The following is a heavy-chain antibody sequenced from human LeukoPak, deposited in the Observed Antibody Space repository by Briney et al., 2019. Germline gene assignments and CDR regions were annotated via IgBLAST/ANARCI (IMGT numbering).Heavy chain of an antibody. D-gene: IGHD1-1*01. V-gene: IGHV1-2*02. J-gene: IGHJ5*02. Sequence: GASVKVSCKASGYTFTGYYMHWVRQAPGQGLEWMGWINPNSGATNYAQKFQGRVTMTRDTSITTAYMELSSLRSEDTAVYYCARAANWHDDDWFDPWGQGTLVTVSS. CDR3: ARAANWHDDDWFDP. CDR2: INPNSGAT. CDR1: GYTFTGYY.